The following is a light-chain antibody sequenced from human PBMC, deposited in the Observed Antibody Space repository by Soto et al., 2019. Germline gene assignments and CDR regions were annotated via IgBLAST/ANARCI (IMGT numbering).Light chain of an antibody. CDR1: LGIRDY. CDR3: QQLDRYPFT. CDR2: SAS. V-gene: IGKV1-9*01. Sequence: DIQLTQSPSFLSASVGDRVTITCRASLGIRDYLAWYQQKPGRVPRLLIYSASTLHSGVPSRFSSSGSGTEFTLTISSLQPEDFASYYCQQLDRYPFTFGGGTKVEI. J-gene: IGKJ4*01.